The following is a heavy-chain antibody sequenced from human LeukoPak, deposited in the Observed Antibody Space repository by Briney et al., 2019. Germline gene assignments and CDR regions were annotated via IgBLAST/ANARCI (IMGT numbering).Heavy chain of an antibody. D-gene: IGHD3-10*01. CDR2: IYYSGST. CDR3: AGVLLWFGDHGVGAFDI. V-gene: IGHV4-39*07. J-gene: IGHJ3*02. Sequence: SETLSLTCTVSGGSISSSSYYWGWIRQPPGKGLEWIGSIYYSGSTYYNPSLKSRVTISVDTSKNQFSPKLSSVTAADTAVYYCAGVLLWFGDHGVGAFDIWGQGTMVTVSS. CDR1: GGSISSSSYY.